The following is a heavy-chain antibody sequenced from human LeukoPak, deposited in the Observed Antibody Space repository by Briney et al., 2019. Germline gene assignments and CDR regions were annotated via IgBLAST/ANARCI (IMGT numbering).Heavy chain of an antibody. V-gene: IGHV3-73*01. CDR1: GFTFSGSA. D-gene: IGHD1-26*01. Sequence: GGSLKLSCAASGFTFSGSAIHWVRQASGKGLEWVGRIRSKADNYATTYAASVKGRFTISRDDTKNTAYLQINSLKTEDTAVYYCTRLRAANTESYLYYYHGMDVWGQGTTVTVS. J-gene: IGHJ6*02. CDR2: IRSKADNYAT. CDR3: TRLRAANTESYLYYYHGMDV.